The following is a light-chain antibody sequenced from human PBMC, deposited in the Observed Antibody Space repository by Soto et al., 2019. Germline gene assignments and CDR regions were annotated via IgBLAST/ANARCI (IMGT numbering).Light chain of an antibody. CDR3: SSYTSSGTLVV. CDR2: EVS. J-gene: IGLJ2*01. V-gene: IGLV2-14*01. CDR1: SSDVGGYNY. Sequence: QSALAQPASVSGSPGQSLSISCTGTSSDVGGYNYVSWYQQHPGKAPKLMISEVSNRPSGISNRFAGSKSGNTASLTISGLQAEDEADYYCSSYTSSGTLVVFGGGTKVTVL.